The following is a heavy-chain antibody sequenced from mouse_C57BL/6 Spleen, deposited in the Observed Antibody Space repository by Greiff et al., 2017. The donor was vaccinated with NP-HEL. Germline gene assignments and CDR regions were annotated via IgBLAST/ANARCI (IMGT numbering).Heavy chain of an antibody. V-gene: IGHV2-9-1*01. J-gene: IGHJ4*01. D-gene: IGHD3-3*01. CDR3: ARRRDSLSYYAMDY. CDR1: GFSLTSYA. Sequence: VKLMESGPGLVAPSQSLSITCTVSGFSLTSYAISWVRQPPGKGLEWLGVIWTGGGTNYNSALKSRLSISKDNSKSQVFLKMNSLQTDDTARYYCARRRDSLSYYAMDYWGQGTSVTVSS. CDR2: IWTGGGT.